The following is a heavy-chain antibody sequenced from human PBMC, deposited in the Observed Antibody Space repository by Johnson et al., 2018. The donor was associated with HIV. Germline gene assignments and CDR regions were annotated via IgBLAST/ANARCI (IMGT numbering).Heavy chain of an antibody. J-gene: IGHJ3*02. CDR3: ASKYSGSYNGWKLFDI. D-gene: IGHD1-26*01. CDR2: ISSGGSTI. Sequence: QVQLVESGGGLVKPGGSLRLSCAASGFTFSDYYMSWIRQAPGKGLEWVSYISSGGSTIYYADSVKGRFTISRDNAKKSLYLQMNSLRAEDTAVYYCASKYSGSYNGWKLFDIWGQGTMVIVSS. V-gene: IGHV3-11*04. CDR1: GFTFSDYY.